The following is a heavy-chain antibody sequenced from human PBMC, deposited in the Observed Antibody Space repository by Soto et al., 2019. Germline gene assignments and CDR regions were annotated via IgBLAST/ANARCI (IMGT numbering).Heavy chain of an antibody. D-gene: IGHD6-13*01. V-gene: IGHV3-73*01. CDR1: GFTFSGSA. CDR2: IRTKANSYAT. CDR3: SSIAADDPSFDY. Sequence: EVQLVESGGGLVQPGGSLKLSCAASGFTFSGSAMRWVRQASGKGLEWVGRIRTKANSYATAYAASVKRRFTISRDDSKNTAFLQMNSLKTEDTATYYCSSIAADDPSFDYWGRGALVTVSS. J-gene: IGHJ4*02.